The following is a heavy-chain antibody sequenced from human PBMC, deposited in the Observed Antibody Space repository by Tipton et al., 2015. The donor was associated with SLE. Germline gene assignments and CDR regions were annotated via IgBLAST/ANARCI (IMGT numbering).Heavy chain of an antibody. CDR2: IYTSGST. V-gene: IGHV4-61*09. CDR1: GGSISSGSYY. CDR3: ARDRVPYYYDSSGYPDAFDI. D-gene: IGHD3-22*01. Sequence: TLSLTCTVSGGSISSGSYYWSWIRQPAGKGLEWIGYIYTSGSTNYNPSLKSRVTISVDTSKNQFSLKLSSVTAADTAVYYCARDRVPYYYDSSGYPDAFDIWGQGTMVTVSS. J-gene: IGHJ3*02.